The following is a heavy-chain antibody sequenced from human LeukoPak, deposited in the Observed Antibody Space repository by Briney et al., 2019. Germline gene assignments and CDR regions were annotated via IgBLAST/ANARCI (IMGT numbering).Heavy chain of an antibody. J-gene: IGHJ4*02. CDR3: TTGDCSSTSCYSFDY. V-gene: IGHV3-15*01. D-gene: IGHD2-2*01. CDR1: EFTFSSYT. Sequence: GGSLRLSCAASEFTFSSYTMNWVRQAPGKGLEWVGRVKSKTDVGTTDYAAPVKGRFTISRDDSKNTLYLQMNSLKTEDTAVYYCTTGDCSSTSCYSFDYWGQGTLVTVSS. CDR2: VKSKTDVGTT.